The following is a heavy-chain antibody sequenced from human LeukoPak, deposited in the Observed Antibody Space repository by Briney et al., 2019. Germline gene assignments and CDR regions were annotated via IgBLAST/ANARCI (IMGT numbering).Heavy chain of an antibody. J-gene: IGHJ3*01. CDR2: VHFSGTT. CDR1: GGSITGYY. V-gene: IGHV4-59*01. CDR3: AREQYLAYDVFGF. Sequence: SETLSLTCTVSGGSITGYYWSWIRQPPGRGLECIGYVHFSGTTSFNPSLKSRVTISVDTSKNQFSLRLSSVTAADTAVYYCAREQYLAYDVFGFWGQGTMVTVSS. D-gene: IGHD4-11*01.